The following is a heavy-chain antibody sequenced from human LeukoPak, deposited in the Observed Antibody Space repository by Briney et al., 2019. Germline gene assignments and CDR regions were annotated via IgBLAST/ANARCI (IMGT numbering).Heavy chain of an antibody. CDR2: IDPSDYYT. D-gene: IGHD2-15*01. CDR1: GYSFTSYW. Sequence: GESPKTSRKGSGYSFTSYWISWVRQRPGKGLEGMGRIDPSDYYTNYSLSAQGHVTISADKSINTAYRQWSSLKATDPSMYYCARRGCSGGRCYDTWGRETWVPVPS. V-gene: IGHV5-10-1*01. J-gene: IGHJ4*02. CDR3: ARRGCSGGRCYDT.